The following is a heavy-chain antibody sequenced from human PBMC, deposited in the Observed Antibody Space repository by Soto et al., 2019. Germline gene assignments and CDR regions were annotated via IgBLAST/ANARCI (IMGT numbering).Heavy chain of an antibody. V-gene: IGHV1-2*02. CDR1: GYTFTGYY. Sequence: GASVKVSCKASGYTFTGYYMHWVRQAPGQGLEWMGWINPNSGGTNYAQKFQGRVTMTRDTSISTAYMELSGLRSDDTAVYYCARVRLLLAMDDFDIWGQGTMVTVSS. J-gene: IGHJ3*02. CDR3: ARVRLLLAMDDFDI. D-gene: IGHD5-18*01. CDR2: INPNSGGT.